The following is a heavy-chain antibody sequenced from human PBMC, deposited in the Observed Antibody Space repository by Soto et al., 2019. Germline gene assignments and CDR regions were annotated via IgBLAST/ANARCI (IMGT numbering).Heavy chain of an antibody. Sequence: PGGSLRLSCAASGFTFSSYSMNWVRQAPGKGLEWVSSISSSSSYIYYADSVKGRFTISRDNAKNSLYLQMNSLRAEDTAVYYCARDPSIVVVPAAIPSGYFDLWGRDTLVTVSS. CDR2: ISSSSSYI. CDR1: GFTFSSYS. V-gene: IGHV3-21*01. CDR3: ARDPSIVVVPAAIPSGYFDL. J-gene: IGHJ2*01. D-gene: IGHD2-2*02.